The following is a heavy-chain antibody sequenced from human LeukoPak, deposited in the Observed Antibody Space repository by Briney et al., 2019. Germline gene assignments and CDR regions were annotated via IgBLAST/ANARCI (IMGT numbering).Heavy chain of an antibody. D-gene: IGHD3-3*01. Sequence: KSSETLSLTCTVSGGSISSSSYYWGWIRQPPGKGLEWIGSIYYSGSTYYNPSLKSRVTISVDTSKNQFSLKLSSVTAADTAFYYCASEGVVRYLFDYWGQGTLVTVSS. CDR1: GGSISSSSYY. CDR3: ASEGVVRYLFDY. V-gene: IGHV4-39*07. J-gene: IGHJ4*02. CDR2: IYYSGST.